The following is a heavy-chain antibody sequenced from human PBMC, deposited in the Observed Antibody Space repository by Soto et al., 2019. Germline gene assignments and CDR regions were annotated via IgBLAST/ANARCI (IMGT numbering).Heavy chain of an antibody. J-gene: IGHJ4*02. V-gene: IGHV1-18*01. CDR1: GYTFTSYG. D-gene: IGHD4-17*01. CDR2: ISAYNGNT. Sequence: ASVKVSCKASGYTFTSYGISWVRQAPGQGLEWMGWISAYNGNTNYAQKLQGRVTMTTDTSTSTAYIELRSLRSDDTAVYYCARVEYGDYYFDYWGQGTLVTVSS. CDR3: ARVEYGDYYFDY.